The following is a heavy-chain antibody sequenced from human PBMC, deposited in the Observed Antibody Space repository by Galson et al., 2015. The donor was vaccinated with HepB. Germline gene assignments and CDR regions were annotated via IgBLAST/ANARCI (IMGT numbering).Heavy chain of an antibody. CDR1: GFTFSSYS. J-gene: IGHJ4*02. CDR3: ARAGRGSWTYYNEFRY. D-gene: IGHD3-10*01. CDR2: ISSGGATI. Sequence: SLRLSCAASGFTFSSYSMNWVRQAPGKGLEWVSYISSGGATIYYADSVKGRFTISRDNAKNSLYLQMNSLSAEETAVYYCARAGRGSWTYYNEFRYWGTGSLVTVTS. V-gene: IGHV3-48*04.